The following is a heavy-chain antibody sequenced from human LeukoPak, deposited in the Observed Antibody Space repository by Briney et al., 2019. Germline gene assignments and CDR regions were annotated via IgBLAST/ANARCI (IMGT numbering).Heavy chain of an antibody. J-gene: IGHJ4*02. CDR3: ARVQGSSGPGIFEY. CDR1: EFTFSNYW. V-gene: IGHV3-7*01. Sequence: GGSLRLSCAASEFTFSNYWMSWVRQAPGKGLGWLANVKQEGSEKYHVDSVKGLITISRDNAKNSLYLQMNSLRVEDTAVYYCARVQGSSGPGIFEYWGQGTLAPVSS. D-gene: IGHD6-19*01. CDR2: VKQEGSEK.